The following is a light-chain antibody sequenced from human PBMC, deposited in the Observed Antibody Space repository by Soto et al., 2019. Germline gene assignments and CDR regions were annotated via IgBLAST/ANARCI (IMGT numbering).Light chain of an antibody. Sequence: DIVMTQSPDSLAVSLGERATINCKSSQGVLTSFNSKNFLAWYQQKPGQPPKLLISWASTRESGVPDRFSGSGSGTDFTLTISSLQAEDVAVYYCQQYYSTLWTFGQGTKVEIK. CDR1: QGVLTSFNSKNF. CDR3: QQYYSTLWT. J-gene: IGKJ1*01. CDR2: WAS. V-gene: IGKV4-1*01.